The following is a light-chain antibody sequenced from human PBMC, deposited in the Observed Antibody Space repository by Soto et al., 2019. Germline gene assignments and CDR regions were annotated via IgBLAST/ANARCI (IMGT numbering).Light chain of an antibody. CDR3: QQYHKWPPYT. Sequence: EIVMTQSPATLSVSPGGRATLSCRASQSISSNLAWYQQKPGQAPRLLIYGASTRATDIPARFSGSWSGTDFTLTISSLQSEDFALYYCQQYHKWPPYTFGQGTKLEIK. CDR2: GAS. V-gene: IGKV3-15*01. J-gene: IGKJ2*01. CDR1: QSISSN.